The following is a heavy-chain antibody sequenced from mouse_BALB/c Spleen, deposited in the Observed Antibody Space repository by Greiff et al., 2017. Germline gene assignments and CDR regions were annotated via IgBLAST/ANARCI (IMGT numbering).Heavy chain of an antibody. V-gene: IGHV5-6-5*01. J-gene: IGHJ4*01. CDR1: GFTFSSYA. D-gene: IGHD1-2*01. CDR3: ARSYYGYYAMDY. Sequence: EVQRVESGGGLVKPGGSLKLSCAASGFTFSSYAMSWVRQTPEKRLEWVASISSGGSTYYPDSVKGRFTISRDNARNILYLQMSSLRSEDTAMYYCARSYYGYYAMDYWGQGTSVTVSS. CDR2: ISSGGST.